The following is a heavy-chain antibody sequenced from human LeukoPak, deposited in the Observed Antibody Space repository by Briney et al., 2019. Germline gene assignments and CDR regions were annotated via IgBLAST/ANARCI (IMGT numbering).Heavy chain of an antibody. Sequence: RASVKVSCKASGYTFTSYGISWVRQAPGQGLEWMGWISAYNGNTNYAQKLQGRVTMTTDTSTSTAYMELRSLRSDDTAVYYCARVRYCTSTSCYGPEDDAFDTWGQGTMVTVSS. V-gene: IGHV1-18*01. J-gene: IGHJ3*02. CDR2: ISAYNGNT. CDR1: GYTFTSYG. D-gene: IGHD2-2*01. CDR3: ARVRYCTSTSCYGPEDDAFDT.